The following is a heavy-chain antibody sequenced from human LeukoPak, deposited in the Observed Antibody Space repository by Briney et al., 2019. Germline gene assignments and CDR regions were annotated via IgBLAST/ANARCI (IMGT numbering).Heavy chain of an antibody. V-gene: IGHV3-7*01. J-gene: IGHJ6*03. CDR1: GFTFSSHW. CDR3: AREGNYNMDV. CDR2: IKQDGSVK. Sequence: PGGSLRLSCAASGFTFSSHWMTWVRQAPGKGLEWVANIKQDGSVKYYVDSVKGRFTISRDNAKNSLYLQMNSLRVEDTAMYYCAREGNYNMDVWGKGTTVTVSS.